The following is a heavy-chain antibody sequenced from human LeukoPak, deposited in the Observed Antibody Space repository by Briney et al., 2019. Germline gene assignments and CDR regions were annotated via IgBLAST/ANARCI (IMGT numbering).Heavy chain of an antibody. V-gene: IGHV3-7*01. D-gene: IGHD6-6*01. CDR2: IKQDGSEK. CDR3: ARSSSSGFDY. Sequence: PGGSLRLSCAASGFTFSSYWMSWVRQAPGKGLEWVANIKQDGSEKYYVDSVKGRFTISRDNAKNSLCLQMNSLRTEDTAIYYCARSSSSGFDYWGQGNLVTVSS. J-gene: IGHJ4*02. CDR1: GFTFSSYW.